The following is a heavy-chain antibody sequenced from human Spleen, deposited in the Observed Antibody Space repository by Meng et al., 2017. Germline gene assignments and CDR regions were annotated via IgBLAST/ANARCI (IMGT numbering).Heavy chain of an antibody. CDR1: GFTVSHNY. Sequence: GESLKISCAASGFTVSHNYMSWVRQAPGKGLEWVSVIYSGGNTYYADSVKGRFTISRDNSKNTVFLQINSLRVEDTAVYYCARSPIGKYDLSALPLDYWGQGTLVTVSS. J-gene: IGHJ4*02. D-gene: IGHD3-22*01. V-gene: IGHV3-66*02. CDR3: ARSPIGKYDLSALPLDY. CDR2: IYSGGNT.